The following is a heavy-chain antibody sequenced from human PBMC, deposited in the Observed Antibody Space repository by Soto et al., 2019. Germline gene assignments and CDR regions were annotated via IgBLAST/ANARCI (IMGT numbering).Heavy chain of an antibody. CDR1: GYTFTSYA. Sequence: QVQLVQSGAEVKKPGASVKVSCKASGYTFTSYAMHWVRQAPGQRLEWMGWINAVNGNTKYSQKFQGRVTITRDTSASTAYMELSSLRSEDTAVYYCARARMRKQLPSDWYFDLWGRGTLVTVSS. D-gene: IGHD6-13*01. V-gene: IGHV1-3*01. CDR2: INAVNGNT. J-gene: IGHJ2*01. CDR3: ARARMRKQLPSDWYFDL.